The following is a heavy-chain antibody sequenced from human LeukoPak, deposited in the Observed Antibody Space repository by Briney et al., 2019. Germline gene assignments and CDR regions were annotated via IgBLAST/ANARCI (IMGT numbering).Heavy chain of an antibody. CDR3: ARGLRSRAPSRYDSSGYSGY. J-gene: IGHJ4*02. V-gene: IGHV3-23*01. CDR1: GFTFSSYA. CDR2: ISGSGDST. Sequence: QPGGSLRVSCAASGFTFSSYAMSWVRQAPGKGLEWVSFISGSGDSTYYVGSVKGRFTISRDNSKNTLYLQMNSLRSEDTAVYYCARGLRSRAPSRYDSSGYSGYWGQGTLVTVSS. D-gene: IGHD3-22*01.